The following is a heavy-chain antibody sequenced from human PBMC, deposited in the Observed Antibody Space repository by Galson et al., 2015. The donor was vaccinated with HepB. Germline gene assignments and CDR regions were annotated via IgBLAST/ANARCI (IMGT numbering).Heavy chain of an antibody. J-gene: IGHJ4*02. CDR1: GFTFSSYG. CDR3: ARDRREYQVGSAFDY. D-gene: IGHD2/OR15-2a*01. CDR2: IWYDGSNK. V-gene: IGHV3-33*01. Sequence: SLRLSCAASGFTFSSYGMHWVRQAPGKGLEWVAVIWYDGSNKYYADSVKGRFTISRDNSKNTLYLQMNSLRAEDTAVYYCARDRREYQVGSAFDYWGQGTLVTVSS.